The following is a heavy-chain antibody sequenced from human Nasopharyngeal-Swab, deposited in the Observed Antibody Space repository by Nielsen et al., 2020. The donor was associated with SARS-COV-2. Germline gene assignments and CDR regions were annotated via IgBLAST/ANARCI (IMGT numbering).Heavy chain of an antibody. CDR3: ARDGPSGSYDG. Sequence: GGSLRLSCAASGFTFSSYAMSWVRQAPGKGLEWVSAISGSGGSTYYADSVRGRFTISRDNSKNTPYLQMNSLRAEDTAVYYCARDGPSGSYDGWGQGTLVTVSS. J-gene: IGHJ4*02. CDR1: GFTFSSYA. CDR2: ISGSGGST. V-gene: IGHV3-23*01. D-gene: IGHD1-26*01.